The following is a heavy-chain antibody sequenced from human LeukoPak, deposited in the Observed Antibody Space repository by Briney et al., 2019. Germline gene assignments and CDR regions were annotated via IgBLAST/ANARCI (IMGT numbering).Heavy chain of an antibody. J-gene: IGHJ5*02. D-gene: IGHD1-1*01. CDR3: ARIPLRQRNWFDP. V-gene: IGHV1-18*01. CDR2: ISVYHGHR. CDR1: GYTFPSYG. Sequence: GASVKVSCQASGYTFPSYGISWVRQAPGQGLEWMGWISVYHGHRNYAQKLQGRVTMTTDTSTSTAYMELRSLRSDDTAVYYCARIPLRQRNWFDPWGQGTLVTVSS.